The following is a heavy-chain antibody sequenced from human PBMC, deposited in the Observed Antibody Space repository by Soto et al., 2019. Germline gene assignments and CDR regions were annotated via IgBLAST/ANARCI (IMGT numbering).Heavy chain of an antibody. CDR1: GFTFSSYS. J-gene: IGHJ6*03. CDR2: ISSSSSTI. CDR3: ARVNLDVYYYYYYMDV. V-gene: IGHV3-48*01. Sequence: GGSLRLSCAASGFTFSSYSMNWVRQAPGKGLEWVSYISSSSSTIYYADSVKGRFTISRDNAKNSLYLQMNSLRAEDTAVYYCARVNLDVYYYYYYMDVWGKGTTVTVSS.